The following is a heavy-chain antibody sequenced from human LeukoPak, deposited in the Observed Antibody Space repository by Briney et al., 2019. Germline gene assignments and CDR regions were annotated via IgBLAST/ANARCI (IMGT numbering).Heavy chain of an antibody. D-gene: IGHD3-22*01. CDR3: AKAIKIRDSSGFIDY. V-gene: IGHV3-9*01. CDR2: ISWNSGSI. J-gene: IGHJ4*02. Sequence: GGSLRLSCAASGFTFDDYAMHWVRQAPGKGLEWVSGISWNSGSIGYADSVKGRFTISRDNAKTSLYLQMNSLRAEDTALYYCAKAIKIRDSSGFIDYWGQGTLVTVSS. CDR1: GFTFDDYA.